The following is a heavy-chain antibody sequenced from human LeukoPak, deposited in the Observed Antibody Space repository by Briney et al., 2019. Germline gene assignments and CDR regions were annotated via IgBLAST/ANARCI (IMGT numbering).Heavy chain of an antibody. CDR1: GFTFSSYA. CDR2: VSGSGGST. V-gene: IGHV3-23*01. Sequence: GGSLRLSCAASGFTFSSYAMHWVRQAPGKGLEWVSGVSGSGGSTYYADSVKGRFTISRDNSKNTLYLQMNSLRAEDTAVYYCAKKPVDGIVVVPGATYYFDYWGQGTLVTVSS. J-gene: IGHJ4*02. D-gene: IGHD3-22*01. CDR3: AKKPVDGIVVVPGATYYFDY.